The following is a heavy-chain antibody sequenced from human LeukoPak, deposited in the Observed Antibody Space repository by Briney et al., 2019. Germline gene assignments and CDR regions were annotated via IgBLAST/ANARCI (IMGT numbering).Heavy chain of an antibody. V-gene: IGHV5-51*01. CDR1: GYSFTNYW. CDR3: ARQDVVAGYDY. Sequence: GESLKISCKGSGYSFTNYWIGCVRQMPGKGLEWMGIIYPGDSDTRYSPSFQGQVTISADKSIITAYLQWSSLKASDTAVYYCARQDVVAGYDYWGQGTLVTVSS. J-gene: IGHJ4*02. CDR2: IYPGDSDT. D-gene: IGHD6-19*01.